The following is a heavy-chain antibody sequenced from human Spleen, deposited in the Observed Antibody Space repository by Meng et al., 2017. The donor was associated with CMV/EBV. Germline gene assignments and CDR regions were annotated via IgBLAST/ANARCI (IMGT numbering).Heavy chain of an antibody. Sequence: GESLKISCAASGFTFSSHTMNWVRQVPGKGLVWVSRIKSDGSSTDYADSVKGRFTISRDNARNTVYLQMNSLTAEDTAVYYCATELAAGYWGQGALVTVSS. CDR3: ATELAAGY. J-gene: IGHJ4*02. CDR2: IKSDGSST. CDR1: GFTFSSHT. V-gene: IGHV3-74*01. D-gene: IGHD6-13*01.